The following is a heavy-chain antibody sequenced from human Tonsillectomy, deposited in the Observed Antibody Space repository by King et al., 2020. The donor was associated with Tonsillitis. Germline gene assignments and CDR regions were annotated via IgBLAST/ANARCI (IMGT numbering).Heavy chain of an antibody. CDR2: IDHTGSA. J-gene: IGHJ4*02. D-gene: IGHD3-22*01. CDR3: ARDPRQDTSVPEF. Sequence: VQLQESGPGLVKPSETLSLTCAVSGYSLTSGYYWGWIRQPPGKGLEWLGSIDHTGSAYYNPSLQSRVTLSVNTSKNEFSLKLISVTAADTAVYYCARDPRQDTSVPEFWGQGTLVTVSS. CDR1: GYSLTSGYY. V-gene: IGHV4-38-2*02.